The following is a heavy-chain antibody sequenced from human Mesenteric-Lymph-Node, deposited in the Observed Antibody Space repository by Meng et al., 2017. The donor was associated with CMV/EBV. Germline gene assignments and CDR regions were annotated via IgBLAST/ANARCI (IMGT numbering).Heavy chain of an antibody. CDR3: ATGLPESSGYYYAGY. D-gene: IGHD3-22*01. Sequence: GESLKISCAASGFTFSSYSMNWVRQAPGKGLEWVSSISSSSSYIYYADSVKGRFTISRDNAKNTLYLQMNSLRVEDTAVYYCATGLPESSGYYYAGYWGQGTLVTVSS. V-gene: IGHV3-21*01. J-gene: IGHJ4*02. CDR1: GFTFSSYS. CDR2: ISSSSSYI.